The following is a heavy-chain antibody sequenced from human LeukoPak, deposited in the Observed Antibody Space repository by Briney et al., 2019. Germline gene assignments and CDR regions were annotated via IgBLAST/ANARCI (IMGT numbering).Heavy chain of an antibody. CDR1: GGSISSSNW. J-gene: IGHJ4*02. Sequence: SATLSLTCAVSGGSISSSNWWSWVRQPPGKGLEWIGEINHSGSTNYNPSLKSRVTISVDTSKNQFSLKLSSVTAADTAVYYCARHRSSWYYFDYWGQGTLVTVSS. D-gene: IGHD6-13*01. CDR2: INHSGST. V-gene: IGHV4-4*02. CDR3: ARHRSSWYYFDY.